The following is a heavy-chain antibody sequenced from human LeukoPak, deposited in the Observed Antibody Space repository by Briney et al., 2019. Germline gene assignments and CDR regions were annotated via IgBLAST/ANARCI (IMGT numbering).Heavy chain of an antibody. CDR3: ARSLLGGAYCGGDCYSGIAY. Sequence: PSETLSLTCAVSGGSISSGGYSWSWIRQPPGKGLEWIGYIYHSGSTYYNPSLKSRVTISVDTSKNQFSLKLSSVTAADTAVYYCARSLLGGAYCGGDCYSGIAYWGQGTLVTVSS. V-gene: IGHV4-30-2*02. D-gene: IGHD2-21*02. CDR2: IYHSGST. CDR1: GGSISSGGYS. J-gene: IGHJ4*02.